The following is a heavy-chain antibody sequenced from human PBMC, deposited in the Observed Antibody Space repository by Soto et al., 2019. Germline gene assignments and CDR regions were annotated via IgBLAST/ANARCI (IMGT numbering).Heavy chain of an antibody. V-gene: IGHV4-39*01. Sequence: SETLSLTCTVSGGSISSSSYYWGWIRQPPGKGLEWIGGIYYSGSTYYNPSLKSRVTISVDTSKNQFSLKLSSVTAADTAVYYCAALGYYDSSGYPYYYYGMDVWGQGTTVTVSS. CDR1: GGSISSSSYY. D-gene: IGHD3-22*01. CDR2: IYYSGST. CDR3: AALGYYDSSGYPYYYYGMDV. J-gene: IGHJ6*02.